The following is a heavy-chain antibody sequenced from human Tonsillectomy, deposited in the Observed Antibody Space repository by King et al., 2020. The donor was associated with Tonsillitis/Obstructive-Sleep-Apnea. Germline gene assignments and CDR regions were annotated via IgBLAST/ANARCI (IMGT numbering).Heavy chain of an antibody. CDR2: ISYDGSNK. Sequence: VQLVESGGGVVQPGRSLRLSCAASGLTFTNYGMHWVRQAPGQGLEWSAFISYDGSNKYYADSGRGRLTISRDNSKNTLYLEMNSLRVEDTAVYYCAKDQYYYDSSGFADYMDVWGKGTAVTVSS. J-gene: IGHJ6*03. CDR1: GLTFTNYG. V-gene: IGHV3-30*18. CDR3: AKDQYYYDSSGFADYMDV. D-gene: IGHD3-22*01.